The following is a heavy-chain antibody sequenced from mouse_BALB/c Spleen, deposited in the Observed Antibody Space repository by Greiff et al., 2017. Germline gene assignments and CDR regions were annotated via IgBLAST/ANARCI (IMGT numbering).Heavy chain of an antibody. Sequence: EVHLVESGGGLVKPGGSLKLSCAASGFTFSDYYMYWVRQTPEKRLEWVATISDGGSYTYYPDSVKGRFTISRDNAKNNLYLQMSSLKSEDTAMYYCARGEAYDYDGEFAYWGQGTLVTVSA. CDR3: ARGEAYDYDGEFAY. D-gene: IGHD2-4*01. J-gene: IGHJ3*01. CDR1: GFTFSDYY. CDR2: ISDGGSYT. V-gene: IGHV5-4*02.